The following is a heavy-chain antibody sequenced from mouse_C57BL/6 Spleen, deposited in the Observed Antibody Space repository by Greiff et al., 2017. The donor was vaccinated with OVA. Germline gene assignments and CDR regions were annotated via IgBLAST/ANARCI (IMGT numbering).Heavy chain of an antibody. CDR1: GFTFSDAW. D-gene: IGHD2-4*01. CDR2: IRNKANNHAT. Sequence: EVQLVESGGGLVQPGGSMKLSCAASGFTFSDAWMDWVRQSPEKGLEWVAEIRNKANNHATYYAESVKGRFTISRDDSKSSVYLQMNSLRAEDTGIYYCTRPSYDYASMDYWGQGTSVTVSS. J-gene: IGHJ4*01. V-gene: IGHV6-6*01. CDR3: TRPSYDYASMDY.